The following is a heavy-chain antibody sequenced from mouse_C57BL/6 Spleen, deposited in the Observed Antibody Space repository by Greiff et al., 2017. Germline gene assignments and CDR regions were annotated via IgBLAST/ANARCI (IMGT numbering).Heavy chain of an antibody. V-gene: IGHV1-9*01. J-gene: IGHJ4*01. D-gene: IGHD1-1*01. CDR3: EIEFTITTVVSTDAMDY. CDR1: GYTFTGYW. Sequence: QVQLQESGAELMKPGASVKLSCKATGYTFTGYWIEWVKQRPGHGLEWIGEILPGSGSTNYNEKFKGKATFTADTSSNTAYMQLSSLTTEDSAIYSCEIEFTITTVVSTDAMDYWGQGTSVTVSS. CDR2: ILPGSGST.